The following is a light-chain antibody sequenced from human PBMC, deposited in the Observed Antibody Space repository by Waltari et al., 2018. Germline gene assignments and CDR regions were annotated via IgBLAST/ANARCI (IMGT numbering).Light chain of an antibody. CDR1: GSAAGASEC. J-gene: IGLJ2*01. V-gene: IGLV2-14*03. CDR2: DVT. CDR3: SSQTLDGLIL. Sequence: QSALTQPASVAGSPGQSITISCSGIGSAAGASECVSWHQHHPDKAPQLIIYDVTNRPSGVSERFSASKSANTASLTISRLQPEDEADYFCSSQTLDGLILFGGGTRLTVL.